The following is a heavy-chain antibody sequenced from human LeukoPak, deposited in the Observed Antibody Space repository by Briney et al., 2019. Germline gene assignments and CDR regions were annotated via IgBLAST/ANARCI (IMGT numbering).Heavy chain of an antibody. J-gene: IGHJ4*02. V-gene: IGHV7-4-1*02. D-gene: IGHD3-10*01. Sequence: ASVKVSCKASGYTFTSYAMNWVRQAPGQGLEWMGWINTNTGNPTYAQGFTGRFVFSLDTSVSTAYLQISSLKAEDTAVYYCARSNMVRGVIITTGMNYWGQGTLVTVSS. CDR2: INTNTGNP. CDR3: ARSNMVRGVIITTGMNY. CDR1: GYTFTSYA.